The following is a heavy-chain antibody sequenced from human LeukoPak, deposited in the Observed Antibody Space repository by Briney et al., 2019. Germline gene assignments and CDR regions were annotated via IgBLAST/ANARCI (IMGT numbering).Heavy chain of an antibody. V-gene: IGHV1-8*01. J-gene: IGHJ3*02. CDR2: MNPNSGAT. Sequence: ASVKVSCKASGYTFTDYDINWVRQATGQGLEWMGWMNPNSGATGYAEKFQGRVTMTRSTSISVAYMELSSLTSEDTAVYYCARDLKRHIVMVTAIPPRAFDIWGQGTMVTVSS. CDR1: GYTFTDYD. D-gene: IGHD2-21*02. CDR3: ARDLKRHIVMVTAIPPRAFDI.